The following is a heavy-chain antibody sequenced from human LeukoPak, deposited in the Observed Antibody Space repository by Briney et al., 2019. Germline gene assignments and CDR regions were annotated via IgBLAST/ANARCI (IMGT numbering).Heavy chain of an antibody. D-gene: IGHD3-10*01. Sequence: PSETLSLTCAVSGYSISSGYYWGWIRQPPGKGLEWIGSIYHSGSTYYNPSLKSRVTISVDTSKNQFSLKLSSVTAADTAVYYCASDRDGSGSYYQPLFDYWGQGTLVTVSS. V-gene: IGHV4-38-2*01. J-gene: IGHJ4*02. CDR1: GYSISSGYY. CDR3: ASDRDGSGSYYQPLFDY. CDR2: IYHSGST.